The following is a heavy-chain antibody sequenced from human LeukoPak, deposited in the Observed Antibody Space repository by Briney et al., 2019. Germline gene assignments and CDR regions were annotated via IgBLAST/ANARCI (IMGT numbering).Heavy chain of an antibody. CDR1: GYTLTGYY. Sequence: ASVKVSCKAAGYTLTGYYMHWVRQAPGQGLEWMGWINPNSGGTSYAQKFQGRDTMTRDTSISTAYMELSRLRSDDTAVYYCARGRCSSRSCYLFDYWGQGTLVTVSS. D-gene: IGHD2-2*01. J-gene: IGHJ4*02. CDR3: ARGRCSSRSCYLFDY. V-gene: IGHV1-2*02. CDR2: INPNSGGT.